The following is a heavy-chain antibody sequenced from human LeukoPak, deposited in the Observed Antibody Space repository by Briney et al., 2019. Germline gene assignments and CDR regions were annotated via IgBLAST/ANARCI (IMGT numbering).Heavy chain of an antibody. J-gene: IGHJ4*02. V-gene: IGHV4-34*01. CDR1: GGSFSGYY. Sequence: PSETLSLTCAVYGGSFSGYYWSWIRQPPGKGLEWIGEINHSGSTNYNPSLKSRVTISVDTSKNQFSLKLSSVTAADTAVYYCARHVSGWSKYYFDYWGQGTLVTVSS. D-gene: IGHD6-19*01. CDR2: INHSGST. CDR3: ARHVSGWSKYYFDY.